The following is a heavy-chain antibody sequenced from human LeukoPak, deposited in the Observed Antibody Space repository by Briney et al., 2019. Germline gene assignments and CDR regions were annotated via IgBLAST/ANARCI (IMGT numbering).Heavy chain of an antibody. D-gene: IGHD4-23*01. Sequence: PSETLSLTCTVSGGSISSGGYFWSWIRQHPGKGLEWIGYIYYGGSAYYNPSLKSRVTISVDMSENQFSLNLSSVTAADTAVYYCASERYGANSYFDSWGQGTLVTVSS. CDR1: GGSISSGGYF. V-gene: IGHV4-31*03. CDR2: IYYGGSA. CDR3: ASERYGANSYFDS. J-gene: IGHJ4*02.